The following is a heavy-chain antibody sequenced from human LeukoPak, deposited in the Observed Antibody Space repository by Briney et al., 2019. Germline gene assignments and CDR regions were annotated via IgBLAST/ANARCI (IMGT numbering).Heavy chain of an antibody. Sequence: GASVKVSCKTSGYTFTTYGATWVRQAPGQGLEWMGWISPYNAKTNYAQKFQGRVSMTTDTSTSTAYMELRSLRSDDTAIYYCARGGGFWDGLFTDYSYSPDFDSWGRGTLVTVSS. V-gene: IGHV1-18*01. J-gene: IGHJ5*01. D-gene: IGHD3/OR15-3a*01. CDR2: ISPYNAKT. CDR3: ARGGGFWDGLFTDYSYSPDFDS. CDR1: GYTFTTYG.